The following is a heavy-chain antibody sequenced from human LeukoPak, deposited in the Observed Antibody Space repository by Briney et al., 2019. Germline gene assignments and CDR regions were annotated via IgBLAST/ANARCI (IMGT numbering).Heavy chain of an antibody. CDR1: GVTLSSYA. Sequence: GGSLRLSCAASGVTLSSYAVHWVRQAPGKGLEWVAVIWYDGSNKYHADSVKGRFTISRDNSKNKLYLQMNSLRAEDTAVYYCMRAAYDSTGYLTLWGQGTLVTVSS. D-gene: IGHD3-22*01. J-gene: IGHJ4*02. CDR3: MRAAYDSTGYLTL. CDR2: IWYDGSNK. V-gene: IGHV3-33*08.